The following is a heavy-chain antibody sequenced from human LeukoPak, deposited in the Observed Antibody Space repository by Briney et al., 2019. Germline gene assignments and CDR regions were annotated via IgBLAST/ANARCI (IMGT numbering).Heavy chain of an antibody. D-gene: IGHD6-19*01. J-gene: IGHJ1*01. V-gene: IGHV3-30*18. CDR2: ISYDGSHK. CDR3: AKGPETGWYEYFQH. Sequence: PARSLTLSCAASGFTFSSYGMHWVRQAPGKGLEWVAVISYDGSHKYYADSVKGRFTISRDNSKNTLYLQMNSLRAEDTAVYYCAKGPETGWYEYFQHWAQDTRVTVSS. CDR1: GFTFSSYG.